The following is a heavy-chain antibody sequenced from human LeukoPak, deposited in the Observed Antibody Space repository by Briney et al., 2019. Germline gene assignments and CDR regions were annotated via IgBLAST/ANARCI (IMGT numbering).Heavy chain of an antibody. CDR2: ISSSGSTI. CDR1: GFTFSSYE. V-gene: IGHV3-48*03. CDR3: AREKPYYYDSSGPFDY. D-gene: IGHD3-22*01. J-gene: IGHJ4*02. Sequence: GGSLRLSCAAPGFTFSSYEMNWVRQVPGKGLEWVSYISSSGSTIYYADSVKGRFTISRDNAKNSLYLQMNSLRAEDTAVYYCAREKPYYYDSSGPFDYWGQGTLVTVSS.